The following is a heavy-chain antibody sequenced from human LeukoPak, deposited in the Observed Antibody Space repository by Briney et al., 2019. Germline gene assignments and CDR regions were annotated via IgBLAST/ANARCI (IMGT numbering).Heavy chain of an antibody. Sequence: SETLSLTCTVSGYSISSGYYWGWIRQPPGKGLEWIGSIYHSGSTYYNPSLKSRVTISVDTSRNQFSLKLSSVTAADTAVYYCARDFPWYYDFWSGYQNWFDPWGQGTLVTVSS. CDR3: ARDFPWYYDFWSGYQNWFDP. CDR2: IYHSGST. D-gene: IGHD3-3*01. CDR1: GYSISSGYY. V-gene: IGHV4-38-2*02. J-gene: IGHJ5*02.